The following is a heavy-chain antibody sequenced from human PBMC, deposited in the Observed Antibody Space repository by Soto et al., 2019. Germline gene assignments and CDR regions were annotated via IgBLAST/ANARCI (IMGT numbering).Heavy chain of an antibody. J-gene: IGHJ4*02. D-gene: IGHD1-1*01. CDR1: GGSITASVW. CDR2: VFHTGSV. Sequence: QLRLQESGPGLVKPSETLSLTCSISGGSITASVWWTWVRLTPEKGLQWIGEVFHTGSVNYNTSLQSRLTISVDKSMGQFSLRLTSVTAADTAVYYCARKAWTRLDYWGQGARVTVSS. CDR3: ARKAWTRLDY. V-gene: IGHV4-4*02.